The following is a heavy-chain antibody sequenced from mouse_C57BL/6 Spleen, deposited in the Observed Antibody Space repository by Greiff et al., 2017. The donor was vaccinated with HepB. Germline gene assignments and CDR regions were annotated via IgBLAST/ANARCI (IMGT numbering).Heavy chain of an antibody. V-gene: IGHV5-4*01. D-gene: IGHD2-1*01. CDR3: ARDNGNGAMDY. Sequence: EVKLMESGGGLVKPGGSLKLSCAASGFTFSSYAMSWVRQTPEKRLEWVATISDGGSYTYYPDNVKGRFTISRDNAKNNLYLQMSHLKSEDTAMYYCARDNGNGAMDYWGQGTSVTVSS. CDR1: GFTFSSYA. J-gene: IGHJ4*01. CDR2: ISDGGSYT.